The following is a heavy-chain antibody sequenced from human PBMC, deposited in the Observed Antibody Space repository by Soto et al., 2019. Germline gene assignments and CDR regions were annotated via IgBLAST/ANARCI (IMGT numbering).Heavy chain of an antibody. Sequence: QVQLVQSGAEVKKPGASVKVSCKASGYTFTSYYMHWVRQAPGQGLERMGIINPSGGRTYYVQKFQGRVTKTRDTYTTTVYMELSSLTSEDTAVYYCASWSGVTVPYYWGQGTQVIVFS. CDR3: ASWSGVTVPYY. CDR2: INPSGGRT. D-gene: IGHD3-10*01. J-gene: IGHJ4*02. V-gene: IGHV1-46*03. CDR1: GYTFTSYY.